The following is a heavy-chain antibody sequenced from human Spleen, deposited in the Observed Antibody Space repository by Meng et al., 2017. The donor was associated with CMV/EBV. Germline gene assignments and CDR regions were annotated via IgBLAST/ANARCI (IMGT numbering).Heavy chain of an antibody. J-gene: IGHJ5*02. Sequence: GESLKISCKGSGYKFSIFWIVWMRQVPGKGLEWMGIIYPGDSDTRYSPSFQGQVTISADTSVNTAYLHWSTLRASDTAIYYCARRLEGTRFDPWGQETLVTVSS. V-gene: IGHV5-51*01. CDR1: GYKFSIFW. D-gene: IGHD1-1*01. CDR3: ARRLEGTRFDP. CDR2: IYPGDSDT.